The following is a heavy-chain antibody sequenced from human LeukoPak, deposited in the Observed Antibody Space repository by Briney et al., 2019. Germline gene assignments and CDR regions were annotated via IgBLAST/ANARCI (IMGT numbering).Heavy chain of an antibody. J-gene: IGHJ5*02. V-gene: IGHV3-7*01. Sequence: GRSLRLSCAASGFTFTNYWMSWVRQAPGKGLEWVANIKQDGSEKYYVDSVKGRFTISRDNSKNSLYLQVSSLRAEDTAVYYCARGGNPPGKRITMVRGVIITSWFDPWGQGTLVTVSS. D-gene: IGHD3-10*01. CDR2: IKQDGSEK. CDR3: ARGGNPPGKRITMVRGVIITSWFDP. CDR1: GFTFTNYW.